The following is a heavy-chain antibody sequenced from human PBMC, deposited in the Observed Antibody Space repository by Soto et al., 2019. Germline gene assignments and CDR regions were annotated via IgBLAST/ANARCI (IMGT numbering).Heavy chain of an antibody. V-gene: IGHV1-18*04. J-gene: IGHJ4*02. D-gene: IGHD3-10*01. CDR3: ASDPLGGTMGRVVIIFWAFDY. CDR2: ISAYNGNT. CDR1: GYTFTSYG. Sequence: GASVKVSCKASGYTFTSYGISWVRQAPGQGLEWMGWISAYNGNTNYAQKLQGRVTMTTDTSTSTAYMELRSLRSDDTAVYYCASDPLGGTMGRVVIIFWAFDYWGQGTLVTVSS.